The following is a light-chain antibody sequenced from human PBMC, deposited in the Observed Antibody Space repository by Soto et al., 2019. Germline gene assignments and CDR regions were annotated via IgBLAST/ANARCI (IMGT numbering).Light chain of an antibody. Sequence: IQMTQSPSSLSASVVNRVTITCRASQSISSYLNWYQQKPGKVPKLLIYAASTLQSGVPSRFSGSGSGTDFTLTISSLQPEDVATYYCQKYNSAPWTFGQGTKVDIK. CDR3: QKYNSAPWT. CDR1: QSISSY. V-gene: IGKV1-27*01. CDR2: AAS. J-gene: IGKJ1*01.